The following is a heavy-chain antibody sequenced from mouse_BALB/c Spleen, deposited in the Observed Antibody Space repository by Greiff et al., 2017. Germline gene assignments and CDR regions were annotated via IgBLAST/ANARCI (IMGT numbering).Heavy chain of an antibody. CDR2: INPSTGYT. Sequence: QVHVKQSGAELAKPGASVKMSCKASGYTFTSYWMHWVKQRPGQGLEWIGYINPSTGYTEYNQKFKDKATLTADKSSSTAYMQLSSLTSEDSAVYYCARILATPRYFDVWGAGTTVTVSS. CDR1: GYTFTSYW. CDR3: ARILATPRYFDV. J-gene: IGHJ1*01. D-gene: IGHD1-1*01. V-gene: IGHV1-7*01.